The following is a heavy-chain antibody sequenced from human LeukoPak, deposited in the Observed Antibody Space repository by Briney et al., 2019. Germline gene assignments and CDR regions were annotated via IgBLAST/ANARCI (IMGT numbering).Heavy chain of an antibody. J-gene: IGHJ4*02. CDR3: AKNVRDTGTFDY. Sequence: ASVKVSCKASGYTFTTYDINWVRQATGQGLEWMGWMNPNSGNTGYAQRFQGRVTMTRDTSISTAYMELNSLTSEDTAVYYCAKNVRDTGTFDYCGQGTLVTVSS. D-gene: IGHD5-18*01. CDR2: MNPNSGNT. V-gene: IGHV1-8*01. CDR1: GYTFTTYD.